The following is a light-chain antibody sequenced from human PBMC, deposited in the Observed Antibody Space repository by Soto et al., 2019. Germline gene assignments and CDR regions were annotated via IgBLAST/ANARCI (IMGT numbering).Light chain of an antibody. CDR3: QHYGHRPPWT. CDR1: QSVSDN. Sequence: EIVMTQSPATLSVSPGERATLSCRASQSVSDNLAWHQQKPGQAPRLLIYGASTRATGIPARFSGSGSGTEFTLTISSLQSEDSAIYYCQHYGHRPPWTFGQGTKVEIK. CDR2: GAS. V-gene: IGKV3-15*01. J-gene: IGKJ1*01.